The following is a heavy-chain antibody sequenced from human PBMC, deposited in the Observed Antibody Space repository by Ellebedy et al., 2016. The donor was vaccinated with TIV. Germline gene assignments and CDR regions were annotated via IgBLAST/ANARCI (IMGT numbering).Heavy chain of an antibody. V-gene: IGHV3-21*01. Sequence: PGGSLRLSCTASAFTFSDYSMNWVRQAPGKGLEWVSSISSSSSHIYYADSVRGRFTISRDNAKNSLYLQLNSLRAEDTAVYYCARDRGYSSGWHPQPLDYWGQGTLVTVSS. CDR2: ISSSSSHI. J-gene: IGHJ4*02. CDR1: AFTFSDYS. D-gene: IGHD6-19*01. CDR3: ARDRGYSSGWHPQPLDY.